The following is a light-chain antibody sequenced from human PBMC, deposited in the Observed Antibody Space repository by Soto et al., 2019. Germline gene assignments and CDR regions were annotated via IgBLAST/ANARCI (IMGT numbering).Light chain of an antibody. CDR2: DAS. V-gene: IGKV1-33*01. Sequence: EIQRTQSPSSMSASVGHRVTITGQASQNINNYLNWYQQKPGRAPKLLIYDASNLGAGVPSRFRGSGSGTDFTFTISRMPPEYIATYYCQPYENLPTFGQGTRLEIK. CDR3: QPYENLPT. CDR1: QNINNY. J-gene: IGKJ5*01.